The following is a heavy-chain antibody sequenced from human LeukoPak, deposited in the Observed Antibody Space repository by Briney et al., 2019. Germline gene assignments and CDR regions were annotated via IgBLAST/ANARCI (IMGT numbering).Heavy chain of an antibody. Sequence: PSETLSLTCTVSGGSIISSDYFWGWIRQPPGKGLEWIGSCYYSGSTYYNPSLKSRITISVDTSKNQFSLKVFSVTAADTATYYCARLGVPAAIANWGQGTLLTVSS. J-gene: IGHJ4*02. CDR1: GGSIISSDYF. CDR2: CYYSGST. V-gene: IGHV4-39*01. CDR3: ARLGVPAAIAN. D-gene: IGHD2-2*01.